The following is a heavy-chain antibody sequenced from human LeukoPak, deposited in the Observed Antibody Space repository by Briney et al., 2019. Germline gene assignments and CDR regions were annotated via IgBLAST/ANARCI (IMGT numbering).Heavy chain of an antibody. Sequence: ASVKVSCKASGYTFTSYYMHWVRQAPGQGLEWMGIINPSGGSTSYAQKFQGRVTMTRDTSTSTAYMELRSLRSDDTAVYYCARDPRAVAGTSTYFDYWGQGTLVTVSS. CDR1: GYTFTSYY. D-gene: IGHD6-19*01. V-gene: IGHV1-46*01. J-gene: IGHJ4*02. CDR3: ARDPRAVAGTSTYFDY. CDR2: INPSGGST.